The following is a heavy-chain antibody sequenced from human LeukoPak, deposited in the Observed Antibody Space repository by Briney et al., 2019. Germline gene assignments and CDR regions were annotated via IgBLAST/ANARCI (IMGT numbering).Heavy chain of an antibody. J-gene: IGHJ3*02. CDR2: IIPILGIA. D-gene: IGHD2-2*01. CDR3: ARPYYCSSTSCYPGLDAFDT. Sequence: SVKVSCKDSGGTFSSYTIRWVRQAPGQGLEWMGRIIPILGIANYAQKFQGRVTITADKSTSTAYMELSSLRSEDTAVYYCARPYYCSSTSCYPGLDAFDTWGQGTMVTVSS. CDR1: GGTFSSYT. V-gene: IGHV1-69*02.